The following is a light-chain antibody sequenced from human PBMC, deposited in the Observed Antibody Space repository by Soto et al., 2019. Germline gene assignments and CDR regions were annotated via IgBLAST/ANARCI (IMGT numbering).Light chain of an antibody. CDR1: QSVSNS. J-gene: IGKJ5*01. CDR3: QQRKSWPAIT. V-gene: IGKV3-11*01. Sequence: IVLTQSPATLSLSPGDRATLSCRASQSVSNSLVWYQHKPGQAPRFLIYDASKRATGTPARFSGSGSGTDFTLTISSLGPEDFAVYYCQQRKSWPAITFGQGTRLEIK. CDR2: DAS.